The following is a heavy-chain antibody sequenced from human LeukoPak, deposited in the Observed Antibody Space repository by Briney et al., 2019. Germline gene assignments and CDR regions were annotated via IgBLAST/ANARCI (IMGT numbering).Heavy chain of an antibody. Sequence: GGSLRLSCPASGFTFSASWMTWVRQAPGKGLEWVTIINEGGGLTFYVDSVKGRFSISRDNSKNSLSLQMSTLRVEDTAMYYCATVGRNGWDFDHWGQGTLVTVSS. D-gene: IGHD6-19*01. CDR3: ATVGRNGWDFDH. CDR2: INEGGGLT. V-gene: IGHV3-7*01. CDR1: GFTFSASW. J-gene: IGHJ4*02.